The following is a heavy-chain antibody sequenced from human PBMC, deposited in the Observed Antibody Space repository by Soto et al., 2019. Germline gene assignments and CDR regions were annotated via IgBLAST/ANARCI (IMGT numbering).Heavy chain of an antibody. CDR3: SREAWGQYSSPFDY. D-gene: IGHD6-13*01. Sequence: QVQLVESGGGVVQPGRSLRLSCAASGFTFSSYGMHWVRQAPGKGLEWVAVIWYDGSNKYYADSVKGRFTISRDNSKNTVNLQMESLRAEDTAVYYWSREAWGQYSSPFDYLGQGTLVTVSS. V-gene: IGHV3-33*01. CDR2: IWYDGSNK. J-gene: IGHJ4*02. CDR1: GFTFSSYG.